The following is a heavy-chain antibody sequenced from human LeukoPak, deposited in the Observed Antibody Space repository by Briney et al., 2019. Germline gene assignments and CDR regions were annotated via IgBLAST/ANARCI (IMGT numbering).Heavy chain of an antibody. CDR1: GFNFIDVW. D-gene: IGHD1-14*01. CDR2: IRSKTEGETT. CDR3: TTGDRLDY. J-gene: IGHJ4*02. Sequence: GGSLKLSCAASGFNFIDVWMNWVRQAPGKGLEWIGRIRSKTEGETTDYSAPVRGRFAISRDDSTATMYLQMNSLKIEDTALYYCTTGDRLDYWGQGTLVTVSA. V-gene: IGHV3-15*01.